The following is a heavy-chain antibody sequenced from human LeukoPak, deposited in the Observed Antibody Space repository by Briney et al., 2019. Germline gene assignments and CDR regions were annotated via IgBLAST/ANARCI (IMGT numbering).Heavy chain of an antibody. CDR2: ISGRDGST. V-gene: IGHV3-23*01. D-gene: IGHD3-22*01. J-gene: IGHJ4*02. CDR3: GKDSYYDRPYYFDN. CDR1: GFTFSSYA. Sequence: GGSLRLSCAASGFTFSSYAMSWVRQAPGKVLEWVSAISGRDGSTYYADAEKGRFTISRDNPKNTLYLQMNSLRAEDTAVYYCGKDSYYDRPYYFDNWGQGTLVTVSS.